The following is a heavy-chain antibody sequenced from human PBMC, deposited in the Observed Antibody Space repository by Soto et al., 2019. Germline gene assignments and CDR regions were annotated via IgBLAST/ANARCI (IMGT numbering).Heavy chain of an antibody. J-gene: IGHJ6*02. D-gene: IGHD1-1*01. CDR1: GLTFGDYG. CDR2: ISYDGSFV. CDR3: AKERGRNRNFAMDV. Sequence: QTGGALRLSCVVSGLTFGDYGFHWVRQAPRKGLDWVAAISYDGSFVYYADSVRGRFTISRDNSRNTLDLQMNTLRHEDTAVYYCAKERGRNRNFAMDVWGQGTSVTVSS. V-gene: IGHV3-30*18.